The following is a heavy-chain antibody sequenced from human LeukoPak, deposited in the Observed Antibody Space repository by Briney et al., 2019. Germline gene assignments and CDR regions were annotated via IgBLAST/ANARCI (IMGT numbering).Heavy chain of an antibody. D-gene: IGHD2-21*02. Sequence: SVTVSCKASGGTFSSYAISWVRQAPGQGLEWMGRISPIFGTANYTHKFQGIVTINADKSTSTAYMELSSLRSEDTAVYYCAKGDIVVVTAIQHAFDIWGQGTMVTVSS. CDR1: GGTFSSYA. CDR2: ISPIFGTA. V-gene: IGHV1-69*06. CDR3: AKGDIVVVTAIQHAFDI. J-gene: IGHJ3*02.